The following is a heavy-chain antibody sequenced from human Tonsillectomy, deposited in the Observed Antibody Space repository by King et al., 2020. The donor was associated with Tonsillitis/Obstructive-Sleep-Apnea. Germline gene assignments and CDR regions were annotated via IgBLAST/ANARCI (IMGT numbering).Heavy chain of an antibody. J-gene: IGHJ4*02. CDR3: ARLCSRTSCFGY. Sequence: VQLVESGGGLVQPGGSLRLSCAASGFTFSSSSMNWVRQAPGKGLEWVSYISSSSSTLYYADSVKGRFTISRDNAKNSLYLQMNSLRDEDTAVYYCARLCSRTSCFGYWGQGTLVTVSS. CDR1: GFTFSSSS. CDR2: ISSSSSTL. V-gene: IGHV3-48*02. D-gene: IGHD2-2*01.